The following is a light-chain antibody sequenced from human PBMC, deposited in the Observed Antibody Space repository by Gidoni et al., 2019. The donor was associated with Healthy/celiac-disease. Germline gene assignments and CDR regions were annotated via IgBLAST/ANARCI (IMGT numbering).Light chain of an antibody. Sequence: SYVLTHLPSASVASGQTARITCGGNNIGSKSVHWYQQKPGQAPVLVVYDDSDRPSGIPERFSGSNSGNTATLTISRVEAGDEADYYCQVWDSSSDHPWVFGGGTKLTVL. CDR3: QVWDSSSDHPWV. J-gene: IGLJ3*02. CDR1: NIGSKS. V-gene: IGLV3-21*02. CDR2: DDS.